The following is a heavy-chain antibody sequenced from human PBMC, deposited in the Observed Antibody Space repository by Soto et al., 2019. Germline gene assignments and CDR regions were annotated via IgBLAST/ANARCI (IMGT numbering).Heavy chain of an antibody. CDR1: GGSISSSSYY. CDR2: IYYSGST. CDR3: ARQLSSGSSPEWFDP. J-gene: IGHJ5*02. Sequence: SETLSLTCTVSGGSISSSSYYWGWIRQPPGKGLEWIGSIYYSGSTYYNPSLKSRVTISVDTSKNQFSLKLSSVTAADTAVYYCARQLSSGSSPEWFDPWGQGTLVTVSS. V-gene: IGHV4-39*01. D-gene: IGHD3-10*01.